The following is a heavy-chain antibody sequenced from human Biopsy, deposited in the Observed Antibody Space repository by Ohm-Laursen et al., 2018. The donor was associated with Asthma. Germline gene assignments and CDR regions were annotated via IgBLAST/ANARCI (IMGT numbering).Heavy chain of an antibody. CDR3: VSPPGY. CDR1: GGSISSSSYY. Sequence: SETLSLTCTVSGGSISSSSYYWGWIRRPPGKGLELIGTIYYSGSTYYNPSLKSRVTLSVDASKNQFSLKLTSMTAADTAVYYCVSPPGYWGQGTRVTVSS. CDR2: IYYSGST. J-gene: IGHJ4*02. V-gene: IGHV4-39*01.